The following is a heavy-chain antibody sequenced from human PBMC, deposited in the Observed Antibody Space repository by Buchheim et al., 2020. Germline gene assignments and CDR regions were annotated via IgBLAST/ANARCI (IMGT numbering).Heavy chain of an antibody. J-gene: IGHJ5*02. CDR3: AKDRGLRIEEADFHDP. D-gene: IGHD6-19*01. Sequence: EVQLLESGGGLVQPGGSLRLSCTASGFTFSSYAMSWVRRAPGKGLEWVSGIGGTGAATYYTGSVKGRFTISRDHSKHTLSLQMNSLRAEDTAVYYCAKDRGLRIEEADFHDPWGQGTL. CDR1: GFTFSSYA. V-gene: IGHV3-23*01. CDR2: IGGTGAAT.